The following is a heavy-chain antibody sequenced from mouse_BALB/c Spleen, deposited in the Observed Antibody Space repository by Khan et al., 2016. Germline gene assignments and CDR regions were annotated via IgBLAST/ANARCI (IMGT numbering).Heavy chain of an antibody. CDR1: GYSITSDYA. CDR2: ISCSGST. J-gene: IGHJ4*01. V-gene: IGHV3-2*02. D-gene: IGHD2-13*01. CDR3: ARSDYPYAMDY. Sequence: EVQLQESGPGLVKPSQSLSLTCTVSGYSITSDYAWNWIRQFPGNKLEWMGYISCSGSTSYNPSLKSRISITRDTSKNQFFLQLNSVTTEDTATYYCARSDYPYAMDYWGQGTSVTVSS.